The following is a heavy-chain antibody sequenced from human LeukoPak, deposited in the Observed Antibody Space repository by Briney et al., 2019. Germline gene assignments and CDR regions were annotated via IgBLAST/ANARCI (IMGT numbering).Heavy chain of an antibody. J-gene: IGHJ5*02. Sequence: GGSLRLSCAASGFTFSNYWMHWVRQAPGKGLVWVSRINSDARSTIYADSVKGRFTISRDNAKNTLYLQMNSLRAEDTAVYYCARGADTGYSSDSWGQGTLVTVSS. CDR2: INSDARST. CDR3: ARGADTGYSSDS. CDR1: GFTFSNYW. V-gene: IGHV3-74*01. D-gene: IGHD6-19*01.